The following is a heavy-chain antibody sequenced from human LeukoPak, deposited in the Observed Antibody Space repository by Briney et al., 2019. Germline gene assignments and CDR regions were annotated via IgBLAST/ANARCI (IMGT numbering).Heavy chain of an antibody. J-gene: IGHJ4*02. CDR3: ARGLTPEYRTEKVAGTFDY. D-gene: IGHD6-19*01. CDR2: ISGSGGST. V-gene: IGHV3-23*01. Sequence: PGGSLRLSCAASGFTFSSYAMSWVRQAPGKGLEWGSAISGSGGSTYYADSLKGRFTISRDNSKNTLYQQMHSLRPEDTAVYYCARGLTPEYRTEKVAGTFDYWGQGTLVTVSS. CDR1: GFTFSSYA.